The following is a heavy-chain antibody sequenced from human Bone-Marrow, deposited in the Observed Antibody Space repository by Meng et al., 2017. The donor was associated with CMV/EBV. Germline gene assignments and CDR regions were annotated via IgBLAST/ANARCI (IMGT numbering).Heavy chain of an antibody. Sequence: ASVKVSCKASGYTFTGYYMHWVRQAPGQGLEWMGWINPNSGGTNYAQKFQGRVTMTRDTSTSTAYMELSRLRSDDTAVYYCATSPGWLQPTRFDYWGQGTLVTVSS. D-gene: IGHD5-24*01. V-gene: IGHV1-2*02. J-gene: IGHJ4*02. CDR1: GYTFTGYY. CDR2: INPNSGGT. CDR3: ATSPGWLQPTRFDY.